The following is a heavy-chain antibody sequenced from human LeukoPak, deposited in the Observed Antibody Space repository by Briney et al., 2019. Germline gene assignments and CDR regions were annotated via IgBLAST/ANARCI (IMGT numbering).Heavy chain of an antibody. D-gene: IGHD3-10*01. J-gene: IGHJ4*02. V-gene: IGHV3-30*02. CDR2: IRYDGSRK. CDR1: GFTFSSYD. CDR3: AREGLWFGEFSYYFDY. Sequence: GGSLRLSCAASGFTFSSYDMNWVRQAPGKGLEWVAFIRYDGSRKYYADSVKGRFTISRDNSKNTVFLQMNSLRAEDTAVYYCAREGLWFGEFSYYFDYWGQGTLVTVSS.